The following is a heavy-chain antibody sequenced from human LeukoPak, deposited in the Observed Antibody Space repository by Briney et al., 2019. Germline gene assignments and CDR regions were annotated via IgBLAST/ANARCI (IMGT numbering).Heavy chain of an antibody. D-gene: IGHD2-2*01. CDR3: AKTRIVCSSVSSPGGGFDY. CDR1: GFTFSSYA. V-gene: IGHV3-23*01. Sequence: GGSLRLSCAASGFTFSSYAMSWVRQAPGKGLEWVSAISGSGGSTYYADSVKGRFTISRDNSKNTLYLQMNSLRAEDTAVYYCAKTRIVCSSVSSPGGGFDYWGHGTLATVSS. J-gene: IGHJ4*01. CDR2: ISGSGGST.